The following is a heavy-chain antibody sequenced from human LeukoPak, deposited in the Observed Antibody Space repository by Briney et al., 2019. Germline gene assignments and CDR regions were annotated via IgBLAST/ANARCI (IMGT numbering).Heavy chain of an antibody. CDR3: ARDLAVAGFSDAFDI. Sequence: GGSLRLSCAASGFTFSSYGMHWVRQAPGKGLEWVAFIRYDGSNKYYADSVKGRFTISRDNSKNTLYLQMNSLRAEDTAVYYCARDLAVAGFSDAFDIWGQGTMVTVSS. J-gene: IGHJ3*02. CDR1: GFTFSSYG. V-gene: IGHV3-30*02. D-gene: IGHD6-19*01. CDR2: IRYDGSNK.